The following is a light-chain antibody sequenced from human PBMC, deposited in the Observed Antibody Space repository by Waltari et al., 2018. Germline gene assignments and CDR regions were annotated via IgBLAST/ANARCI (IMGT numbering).Light chain of an antibody. Sequence: DIQMTQSPSPLSASLGDTVTITCRASQGISCCLAWYQQKSGKAPTLLIYKASNVERGVTSGFRASDSETEFTLPIPSLQPDDPETYYCPQYDTHPNTFGQGTKLEI. CDR3: PQYDTHPNT. J-gene: IGKJ2*01. V-gene: IGKV1-5*03. CDR2: KAS. CDR1: QGISCC.